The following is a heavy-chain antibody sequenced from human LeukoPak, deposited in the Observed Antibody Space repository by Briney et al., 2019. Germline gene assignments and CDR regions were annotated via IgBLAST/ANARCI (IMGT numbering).Heavy chain of an antibody. CDR2: IYHSGST. Sequence: VXXYSXXSGYYWGWIRQPPGQGXEWIGSIYHSGSTYYNPSLKSRVTISGDTSKNQFSLKVGSVTGADTAVYYXXXXXXXXXXXXYYYMDVWGKGTTVTISS. CDR3: XXXXXXXXXXXYYYMDV. CDR1: XYSXXSGYY. V-gene: IGHV4-38-2*01. J-gene: IGHJ6*03.